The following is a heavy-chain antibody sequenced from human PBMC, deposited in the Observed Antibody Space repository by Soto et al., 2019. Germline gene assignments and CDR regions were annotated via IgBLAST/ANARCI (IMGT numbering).Heavy chain of an antibody. CDR3: TTEPRGCSSTSCRGLTYYYYYYGMDV. CDR2: IKSKTDGGTT. V-gene: IGHV3-15*01. J-gene: IGHJ6*02. D-gene: IGHD2-2*01. CDR1: GFTFSSYA. Sequence: GGSLRLSCAASGFTFSSYAMHWVRQAPGKGLEWVGRIKSKTDGGTTDYAAPVKGRFTISRDDSKNTLYLQMNSLKTEDTAVYYCTTEPRGCSSTSCRGLTYYYYYYGMDVWGQGTTVTVSS.